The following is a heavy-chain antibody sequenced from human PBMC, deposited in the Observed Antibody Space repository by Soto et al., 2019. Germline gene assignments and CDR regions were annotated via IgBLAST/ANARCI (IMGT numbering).Heavy chain of an antibody. CDR2: ISAYNGNT. CDR3: ARHQASGSSPRYDFWSGYRPFGDYYGTDV. D-gene: IGHD3-3*01. CDR1: GYTFTSYG. V-gene: IGHV1-18*01. Sequence: ASVKVSCKASGYTFTSYGISWVRQAPGQGLEWMGWISAYNGNTNYAQKLQGRVTMTTDTSTSTAYMELRSLRSDDTAVYYCARHQASGSSPRYDFWSGYRPFGDYYGTDVWGQGTTVTVSS. J-gene: IGHJ6*02.